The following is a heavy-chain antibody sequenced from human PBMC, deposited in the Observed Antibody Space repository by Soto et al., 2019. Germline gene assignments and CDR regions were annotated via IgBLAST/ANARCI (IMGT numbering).Heavy chain of an antibody. D-gene: IGHD1-26*01. CDR3: ARAPSGSYPEFDY. V-gene: IGHV3-30-3*01. CDR2: ITYDGSNQ. Sequence: QVQLVESGGGVVQPGRSLRLSCAASGFIFSSYTMHWVRQAPGKGLEWVGVITYDGSNQYYADSVKGRVTISRDNSRNMLFLQMNSLRPDDTAVYYCARAPSGSYPEFDYWGQGTLVTVSS. J-gene: IGHJ4*02. CDR1: GFIFSSYT.